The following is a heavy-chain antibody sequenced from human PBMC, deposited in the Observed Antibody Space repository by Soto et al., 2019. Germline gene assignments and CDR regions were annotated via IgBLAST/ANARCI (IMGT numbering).Heavy chain of an antibody. D-gene: IGHD1-26*01. V-gene: IGHV5-51*01. CDR1: GYSFITYW. CDR3: ARRGTQGYYGMDV. CDR2: IYPGDSDT. Sequence: PGESLKISCKASGYSFITYWIAWVRQMPGKGLEWMGIIYPGDSDTRYSPSFQGQVTISADKSISTAYLQWSSLKASDTAMYYCARRGTQGYYGMDVWGQGTTVTVSS. J-gene: IGHJ6*02.